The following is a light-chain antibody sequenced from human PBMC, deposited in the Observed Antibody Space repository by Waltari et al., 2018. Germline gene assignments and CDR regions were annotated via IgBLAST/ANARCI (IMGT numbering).Light chain of an antibody. CDR3: AAWDDSLSDVV. V-gene: IGLV1-47*01. CDR1: SSTLGSNF. J-gene: IGLJ2*01. CDR2: KTN. Sequence: QSVLTQPPSASGAPGQRVTISCSGSSSTLGSNFIYWYQQLPGTAPKLLIYKTNLRPSGVPDRFSGSKSGTSASLAISGLRSEDEADYYCAAWDDSLSDVVFGGGTKLTVL.